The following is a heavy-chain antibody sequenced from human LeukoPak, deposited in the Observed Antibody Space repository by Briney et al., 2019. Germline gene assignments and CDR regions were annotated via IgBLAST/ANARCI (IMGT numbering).Heavy chain of an antibody. J-gene: IGHJ4*02. CDR1: GVSISSTTYY. CDR2: IYYSGST. V-gene: IGHV4-39*01. D-gene: IGHD2-15*01. CDR3: ARQSGRICFSCEGDDFDY. Sequence: SETLSLTCTVSGVSISSTTYYWGWIRQPPGKGLEWIGSIYYSGSTYYNPSLKSRVTISVDTSKNHFSLKLRSVTAADTAVYYCARQSGRICFSCEGDDFDYWGQGTLVTVSS.